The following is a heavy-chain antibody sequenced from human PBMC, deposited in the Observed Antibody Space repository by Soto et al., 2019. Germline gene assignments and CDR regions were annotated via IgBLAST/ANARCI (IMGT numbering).Heavy chain of an antibody. Sequence: PGGSLRLSCAASGFTFSSYAMSWVRQAPWKGLEWVSAISGSGGSTYYADSVKGRFTISRDNSKNTLYLQMNSLRAEDTAVYYCAKDYYDSSGSTEFFDYWGQGTLVTVSS. V-gene: IGHV3-23*01. CDR3: AKDYYDSSGSTEFFDY. CDR1: GFTFSSYA. D-gene: IGHD3-22*01. J-gene: IGHJ4*02. CDR2: ISGSGGST.